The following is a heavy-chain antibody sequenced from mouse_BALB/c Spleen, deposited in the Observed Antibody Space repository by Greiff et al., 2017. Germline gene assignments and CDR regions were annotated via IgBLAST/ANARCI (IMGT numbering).Heavy chain of an antibody. Sequence: EVQGVESGGGLVKPGGSLKLSCAASGFAFSSYDMSWVRQTPEKRLEWVAYISSGGGSTYYPDTVKGRFTISRDNAKNTLYLQMSSLKSEDTAMYYCARHEDHYYGPYYAMDYWGQGTSVTVSS. CDR2: ISSGGGST. V-gene: IGHV5-12-1*01. CDR3: ARHEDHYYGPYYAMDY. D-gene: IGHD1-2*01. CDR1: GFAFSSYD. J-gene: IGHJ4*01.